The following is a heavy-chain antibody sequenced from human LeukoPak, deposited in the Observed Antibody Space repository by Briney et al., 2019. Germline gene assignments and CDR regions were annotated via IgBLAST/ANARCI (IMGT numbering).Heavy chain of an antibody. CDR1: GGSISRYY. Sequence: SETLSLTCTVSGGSISRYYWSWIRQPPGKGLEGIGYIYYSGSTNYNPSLKSRVTISVDTSKNQFSLKLSSVTAADTAVYYCARERAAYYYMDVWGKGTTVTVSS. D-gene: IGHD6-25*01. J-gene: IGHJ6*03. CDR2: IYYSGST. V-gene: IGHV4-59*01. CDR3: ARERAAYYYMDV.